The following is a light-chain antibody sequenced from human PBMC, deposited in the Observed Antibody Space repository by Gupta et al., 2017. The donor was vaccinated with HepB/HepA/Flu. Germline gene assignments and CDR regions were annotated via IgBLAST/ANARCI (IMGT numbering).Light chain of an antibody. CDR3: LQSYSYPYT. Sequence: AIQITQPPSSLSASVGDRLTITCRASQGIGDDLGWYQQKPGKAPNLLIYSASNLQNGVPSRFSGSGSGTDFTLTISCLQPEDFATYYCLQSYSYPYTFGQGTKLEFK. V-gene: IGKV1-6*01. CDR2: SAS. CDR1: QGIGDD. J-gene: IGKJ2*01.